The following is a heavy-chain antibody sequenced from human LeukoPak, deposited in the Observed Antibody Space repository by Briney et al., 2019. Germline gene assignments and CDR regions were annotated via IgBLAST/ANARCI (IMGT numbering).Heavy chain of an antibody. Sequence: GGSLRLSCAASGLTFGDYWMTWVRQAPGKGLEWVATIKKDGSETYYVDSVRGRFTISRDNPKKSFYLQMNNLRAEDTAMYYCATGFCPTYWGQGTLVTVSS. CDR3: ATGFCPTY. D-gene: IGHD3-3*01. V-gene: IGHV3-7*01. CDR1: GLTFGDYW. CDR2: IKKDGSET. J-gene: IGHJ4*02.